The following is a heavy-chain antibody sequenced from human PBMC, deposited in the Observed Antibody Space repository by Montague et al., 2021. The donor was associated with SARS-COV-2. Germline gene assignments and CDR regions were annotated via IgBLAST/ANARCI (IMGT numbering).Heavy chain of an antibody. J-gene: IGHJ4*02. V-gene: IGHV3-21*01. CDR1: GFTFSSYS. CDR3: ARAMPSITGTPNPFDY. CDR2: ISSSSSYI. Sequence: SLRLSCAASGFTFSSYSMNWVRQAPGKGLEWVSSISSSSSYIYYVDSVKGRFTISRDNAKNSLYLQMNSLRAEDTAVYYCARAMPSITGTPNPFDYWGQGTLVTVSS. D-gene: IGHD1-7*01.